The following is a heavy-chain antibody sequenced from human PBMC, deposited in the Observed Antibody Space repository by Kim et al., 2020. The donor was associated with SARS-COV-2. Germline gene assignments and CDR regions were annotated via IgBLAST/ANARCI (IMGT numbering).Heavy chain of an antibody. Sequence: ASVKVSCKASGYTFTSYDINWVRQATGQGLEWMGWMNPNSGNTGYAQKFQGRVTMTRNTSISTAYMELSSLRSEDTAVYYCARGWSGTYYDYVWGSYRPWYYGMDVWGQGTTVTVSS. V-gene: IGHV1-8*01. CDR2: MNPNSGNT. J-gene: IGHJ6*02. CDR3: ARGWSGTYYDYVWGSYRPWYYGMDV. CDR1: GYTFTSYD. D-gene: IGHD3-16*02.